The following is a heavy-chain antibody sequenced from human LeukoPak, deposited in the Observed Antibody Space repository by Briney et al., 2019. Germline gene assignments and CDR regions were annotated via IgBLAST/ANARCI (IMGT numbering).Heavy chain of an antibody. CDR2: IWYEGSNK. CDR3: AREDYYDFWSGYYFNSYYYGMDV. CDR1: GFTFSSYG. J-gene: IGHJ6*02. D-gene: IGHD3-3*01. V-gene: IGHV3-33*01. Sequence: GSLRLSCAASGFTFSSYGMHWVRQAPGRGLEWVAVIWYEGSNKYYADSVKGRFTISRDNSKNTLYLQMNSLRAEDTAVYYCAREDYYDFWSGYYFNSYYYGMDVWGQGTTVTVSS.